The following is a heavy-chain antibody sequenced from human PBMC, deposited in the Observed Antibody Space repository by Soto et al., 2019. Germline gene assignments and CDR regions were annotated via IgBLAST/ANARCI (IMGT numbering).Heavy chain of an antibody. D-gene: IGHD3-10*01. CDR2: ISAYSGNT. CDR3: ARAGAAPYYYYGLDI. CDR1: GYTFSSYG. V-gene: IGHV1-18*01. Sequence: ASVKVSCKASGYTFSSYGISWVRQAPGQGLEWMGWISAYSGNTNYAQKFQTRVTMTTDTSTDTAYMDLKSLTSDDTAIYYCARAGAAPYYYYGLDIWGQGTTVTVSS. J-gene: IGHJ6*02.